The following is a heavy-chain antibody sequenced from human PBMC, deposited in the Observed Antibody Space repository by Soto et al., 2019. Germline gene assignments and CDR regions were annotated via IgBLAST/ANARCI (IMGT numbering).Heavy chain of an antibody. J-gene: IGHJ5*02. CDR1: GFTFSSYA. CDR3: AKDYVLRYFDWLLSFDP. D-gene: IGHD3-9*01. Sequence: GGSLRLSCAASGFTFSSYAMSWVRQAPGKGLEWVSAISGSGGSTYYADSVKGRFTISRDNSKNTLYLQMNSLRAEDTAVYYCAKDYVLRYFDWLLSFDPWGQGTLVTVSS. CDR2: ISGSGGST. V-gene: IGHV3-23*01.